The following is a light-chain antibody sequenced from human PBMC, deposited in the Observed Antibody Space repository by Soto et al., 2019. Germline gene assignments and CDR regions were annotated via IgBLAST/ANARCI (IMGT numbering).Light chain of an antibody. CDR2: GAS. CDR1: QSVSSSY. CDR3: QQYGSSPRT. J-gene: IGKJ1*01. V-gene: IGKV3-20*01. Sequence: EIEMTQSPATLSLAPGERVTLSCRASQSVSSSYLAWYQQKPGLAPRLLIYGASSRATGIPDRFSGSGSGTDFTLTISRLEPEDFAVYYCQQYGSSPRTFGQGTKVDIK.